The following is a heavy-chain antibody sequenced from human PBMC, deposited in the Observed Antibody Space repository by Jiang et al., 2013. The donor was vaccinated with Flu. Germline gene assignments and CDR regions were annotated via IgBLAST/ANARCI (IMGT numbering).Heavy chain of an antibody. V-gene: IGHV3-66*01. CDR1: GFTVSSNY. CDR3: ASGDSYGPMGGYFDY. J-gene: IGHJ4*02. D-gene: IGHD5-18*01. CDR2: IYSGGST. Sequence: QLVESGGGLVQPGGSLRLSCAASGFTVSSNYMSWVRQAPGKGLEWVSVIYSGGSTYYADSVKGRFTISRDNSKNTLYLQMNSLRAEDTAVYYCASGDSYGPMGGYFDYWGQGTLVTVSS.